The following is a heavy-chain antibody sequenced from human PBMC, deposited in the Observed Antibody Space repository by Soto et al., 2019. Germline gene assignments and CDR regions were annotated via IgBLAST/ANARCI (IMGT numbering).Heavy chain of an antibody. J-gene: IGHJ6*04. CDR2: IFYSGST. Sequence: SETLSLTCTVSGGSISRTSYYWGWIRQPPGKGLEWIGSIFYSGSTYYNPSLKSRVTISVDTSKNQFSLKLSSVTAADTAMYYCVCIFSGGYSYVFYYYGMDVWGKGTTVTVPS. V-gene: IGHV4-39*01. CDR1: GGSISRTSYY. D-gene: IGHD5-18*01. CDR3: VCIFSGGYSYVFYYYGMDV.